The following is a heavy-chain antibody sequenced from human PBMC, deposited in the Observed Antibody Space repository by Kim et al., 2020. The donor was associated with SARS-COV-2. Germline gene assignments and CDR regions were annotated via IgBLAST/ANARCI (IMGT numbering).Heavy chain of an antibody. CDR1: GGSFSGYY. Sequence: SETLSLTCAVYGGSFSGYYCSWIRQPPGKGLEWIGEINHSGSTNYNPSLKSRVTISVDTSKNQFSLKLSSVTAADTAVYYYARIPRKLGYCSGGSCYLD. J-gene: IGHJ4*01. CDR2: INHSGST. V-gene: IGHV4-34*01. CDR3: ARIPRKLGYCSGGSCYLD. D-gene: IGHD2-15*01.